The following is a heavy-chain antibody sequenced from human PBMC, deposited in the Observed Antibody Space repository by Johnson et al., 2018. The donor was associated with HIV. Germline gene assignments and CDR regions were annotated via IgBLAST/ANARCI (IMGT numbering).Heavy chain of an antibody. CDR1: GFTFSSYG. Sequence: QMQLVESGGGLVQPGRSLRLSCVASGFTFSSYGIHWVRQAPGKGLEWVAIISYDGSNKYYADSVKGRFTISRDNSKNTLYLQMNSLRAEDTAVYYCAARIAVADDDAFDIWGQGTMVTVSS. CDR2: ISYDGSNK. CDR3: AARIAVADDDAFDI. D-gene: IGHD6-19*01. V-gene: IGHV3-30*03. J-gene: IGHJ3*02.